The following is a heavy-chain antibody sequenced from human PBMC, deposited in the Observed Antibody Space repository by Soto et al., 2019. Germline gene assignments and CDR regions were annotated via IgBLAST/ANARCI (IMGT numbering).Heavy chain of an antibody. Sequence: ALRLSCAASGFTFNTYGMHWVRQAPGRGLAWVAVIWYDGSQKYYADSVKGRFTISRDNSKNTMYLQMNSLRAEDTAVYYCARIDCTGGSCRPYAYYDMDVWGQGTTVTVSS. J-gene: IGHJ6*02. CDR2: IWYDGSQK. V-gene: IGHV3-33*01. D-gene: IGHD2-15*01. CDR3: ARIDCTGGSCRPYAYYDMDV. CDR1: GFTFNTYG.